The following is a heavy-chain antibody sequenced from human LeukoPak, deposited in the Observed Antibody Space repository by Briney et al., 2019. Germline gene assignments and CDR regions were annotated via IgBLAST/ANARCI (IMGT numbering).Heavy chain of an antibody. D-gene: IGHD3-10*02. J-gene: IGHJ6*04. V-gene: IGHV3-74*01. CDR2: INSDGSST. CDR1: GFTFSSYW. Sequence: GGSLRLSCAASGFTFSSYWMHWVRQAPGKGLVWVSRINSDGSSTSYADSVKGRFTISRDNAKNSLYLQMNSLRAEDTAVYYCAELGITLIGGVWGKGTTVTISS. CDR3: AELGITLIGGV.